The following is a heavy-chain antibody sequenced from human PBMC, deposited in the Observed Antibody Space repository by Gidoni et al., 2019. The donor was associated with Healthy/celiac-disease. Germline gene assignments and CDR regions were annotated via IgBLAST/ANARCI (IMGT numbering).Heavy chain of an antibody. CDR1: GGSITSGCYF. V-gene: IGHV4-31*03. J-gene: IGHJ4*02. Sequence: QVQLQESGPGLVKPSQTLSLPCTVSGGSITSGCYFWSWIRQHPGKGLEWIGYIYYSGSTYYNPSLKSRVTIAVDTSKNQFSLKLSSVTAADTAVYYCARCEERKSRYYDYVWGSYRTFDYWGQGTLVTVSS. D-gene: IGHD3-16*02. CDR2: IYYSGST. CDR3: ARCEERKSRYYDYVWGSYRTFDY.